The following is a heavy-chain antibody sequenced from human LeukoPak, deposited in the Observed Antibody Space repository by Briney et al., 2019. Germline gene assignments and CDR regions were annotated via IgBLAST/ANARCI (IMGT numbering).Heavy chain of an antibody. V-gene: IGHV3-48*02. CDR3: ARGDGFHYFDY. J-gene: IGHJ4*02. CDR1: GXTFSSYS. CDR2: ISSSTSTI. Sequence: GGSLRLSCAASGXTFSSYSMNWVRQAPGKGLEWVSYISSSTSTIYYADSVKGRFTISRDNAQNSLYLHMSSLRDEDTAVYYCARGDGFHYFDYWDQGALVTVSS. D-gene: IGHD5-24*01.